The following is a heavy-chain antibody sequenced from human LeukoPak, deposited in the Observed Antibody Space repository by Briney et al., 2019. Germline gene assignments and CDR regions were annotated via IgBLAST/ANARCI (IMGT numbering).Heavy chain of an antibody. CDR1: GGSFSGYY. CDR3: ARARIAARPAGGYYYYMDV. Sequence: SETLALTCAVYGGSFSGYYWSWIRQPPGKGLEWIGEISHSGSTNYNPSLKSRVTISVDTSKNQFSLKLSSVTAADTAVYYCARARIAARPAGGYYYYMDVWGTGTTVTVSS. J-gene: IGHJ6*03. D-gene: IGHD6-6*01. CDR2: ISHSGST. V-gene: IGHV4-34*01.